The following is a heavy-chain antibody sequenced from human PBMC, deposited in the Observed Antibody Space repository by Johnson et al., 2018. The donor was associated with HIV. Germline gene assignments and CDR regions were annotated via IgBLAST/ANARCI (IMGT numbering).Heavy chain of an antibody. CDR2: ISYDGSNK. Sequence: QVQLVESGGGVVQPGRSLRLSCAASGFTFSSYGMHWVRQAPGKGLEWVAVISYDGSNKYYADSVRGRFIISRDNSKNTLYLQMNSLRAEDTALYYCARDRGDILTGYTFDAFDIWGQGTKVTVS. CDR3: ARDRGDILTGYTFDAFDI. D-gene: IGHD3-9*01. CDR1: GFTFSSYG. V-gene: IGHV3-30*03. J-gene: IGHJ3*02.